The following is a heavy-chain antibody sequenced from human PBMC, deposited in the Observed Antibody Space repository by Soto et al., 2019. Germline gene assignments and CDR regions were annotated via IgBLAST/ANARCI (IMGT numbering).Heavy chain of an antibody. CDR2: IYPGDSET. CDR3: ARSPRSSPDFDY. D-gene: IGHD6-13*01. CDR1: GYTFSNFW. V-gene: IGHV5-51*01. Sequence: GESLKISCQCSGYTFSNFWIAWVRQLPGKGLEYMGIIYPGDSETRYSPSFHGKVTISADRSIGTAYLQWSSLEASGSAFYFCARSPRSSPDFDYWGQGALVTV. J-gene: IGHJ4*02.